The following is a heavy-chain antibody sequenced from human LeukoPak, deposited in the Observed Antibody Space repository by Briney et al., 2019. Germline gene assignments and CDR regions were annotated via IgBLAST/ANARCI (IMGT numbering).Heavy chain of an antibody. CDR1: GFTFSSYA. Sequence: VQPGGSLRLSCAASGFTFSSYAMSWVRQAPGKGLEWVSVISGSGGTTYYADSVKGRFTISRDNSKNTLSLQMNSLRAEDTAVYYCAKSGGGSLSKSSAYYATIFDFWGQGTLVTVSS. J-gene: IGHJ4*02. CDR3: AKSGGGSLSKSSAYYATIFDF. D-gene: IGHD3-22*01. V-gene: IGHV3-23*01. CDR2: ISGSGGTT.